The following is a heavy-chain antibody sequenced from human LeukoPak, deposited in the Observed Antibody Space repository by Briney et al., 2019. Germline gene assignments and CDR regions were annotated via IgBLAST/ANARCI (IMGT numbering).Heavy chain of an antibody. CDR2: IWYDGSNK. CDR3: ASGAYYYDSSGYSGAFDI. J-gene: IGHJ3*02. CDR1: GFTFSSYG. V-gene: IGHV3-33*01. Sequence: PGGSLRLSCAASGFTFSSYGMHWVRQAPGKGLEWVAVIWYDGSNKYYADSVKGRFTISRDNSKNTLYLQMNSLRAEDTAVYYCASGAYYYDSSGYSGAFDIWGQGTMVTVSS. D-gene: IGHD3-22*01.